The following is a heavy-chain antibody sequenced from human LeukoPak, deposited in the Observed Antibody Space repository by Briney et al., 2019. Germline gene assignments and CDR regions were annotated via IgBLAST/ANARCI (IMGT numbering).Heavy chain of an antibody. CDR2: IYYSGST. V-gene: IGHV4-30-4*07. D-gene: IGHD3-10*01. CDR1: GGSISSGGYS. Sequence: PSETLSLTCAVSGGSISSGGYSWSWIRQPPGKGLEWIGYIYYSGSTYYNPSLKSRVTISVDTSKNQFSLKLRSVTAADTAVYYCARLPGRITMVRGVNPTDYWGQGTLVTVSS. J-gene: IGHJ4*02. CDR3: ARLPGRITMVRGVNPTDY.